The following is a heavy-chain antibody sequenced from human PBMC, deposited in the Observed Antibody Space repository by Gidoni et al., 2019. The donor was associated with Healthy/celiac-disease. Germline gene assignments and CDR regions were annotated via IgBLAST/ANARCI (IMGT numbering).Heavy chain of an antibody. CDR1: GYTFTSYY. CDR3: ARGSSLLWYFDL. J-gene: IGHJ2*01. Sequence: QVQLVQSGAEVKKPGASVTVSCKASGYTFTSYYMHWVRQAPGQGLEWMGIINPSGGSTSYAQKLQGRVTMTRDTSTSTVYMELSSLRSEDTAVYYCARGSSLLWYFDLWGRGTLVTVSS. CDR2: INPSGGST. D-gene: IGHD6-13*01. V-gene: IGHV1-46*04.